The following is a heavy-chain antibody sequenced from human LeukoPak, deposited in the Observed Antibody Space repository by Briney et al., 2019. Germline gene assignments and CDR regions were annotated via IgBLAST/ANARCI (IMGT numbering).Heavy chain of an antibody. Sequence: ASVKVSCKASGYTFTSYDINWVRQPTGQGLEWMGWMNPNSGNTGYAQKFQGRVTMTRNTSISTAYMELSSLRSEDKAVYYCARGRGIVATIYYYYYGMDVWGQGTTVTVSS. J-gene: IGHJ6*02. D-gene: IGHD5-12*01. CDR3: ARGRGIVATIYYYYYGMDV. CDR1: GYTFTSYD. CDR2: MNPNSGNT. V-gene: IGHV1-8*01.